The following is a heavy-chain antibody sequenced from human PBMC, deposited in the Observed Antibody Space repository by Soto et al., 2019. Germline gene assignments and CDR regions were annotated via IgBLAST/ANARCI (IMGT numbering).Heavy chain of an antibody. CDR3: AKEEPRYYDFWSGYFQGPDV. D-gene: IGHD3-3*01. CDR2: ISGSGGST. CDR1: GFTFSSYA. J-gene: IGHJ6*04. Sequence: GGSLRLSCAASGFTFSSYAMSWVRQAPGKGLEWVSAISGSGGSTYYADSVKGRFTISRDNSKNTLYLQMNSLRAEDTAVYYCAKEEPRYYDFWSGYFQGPDVWGKGTTVTVSS. V-gene: IGHV3-23*01.